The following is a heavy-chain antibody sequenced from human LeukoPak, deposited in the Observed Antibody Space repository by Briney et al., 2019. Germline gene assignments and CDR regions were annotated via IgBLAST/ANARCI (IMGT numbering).Heavy chain of an antibody. J-gene: IGHJ4*02. CDR1: GGSFSGYY. V-gene: IGHV4-34*01. D-gene: IGHD1-14*01. CDR3: ARGGMGPDSYY. CDR2: INHSGST. Sequence: PSETLSLTCAVYGGSFSGYYWSWIRQPPGKGLEWIGEINHSGSTNYNPSLKSRVTISVDTSKNQFSLKLSSVTAADTAVYYCARGGMGPDSYYWGQGTLVTVSS.